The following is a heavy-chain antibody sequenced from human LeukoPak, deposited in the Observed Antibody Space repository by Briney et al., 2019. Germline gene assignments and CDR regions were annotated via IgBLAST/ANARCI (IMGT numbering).Heavy chain of an antibody. D-gene: IGHD1-14*01. Sequence: GGSLRLSCAASGLTFSDYYMSWVRQAPGKGLEWVSMISGSGDSTYFADSVKGRFSISRDNSKNTLYLQMNSLRAEDTAVYYCAKGRSVTDYFDYWGQGTLVTVSS. CDR1: GLTFSDYY. CDR2: ISGSGDST. V-gene: IGHV3-23*01. J-gene: IGHJ4*02. CDR3: AKGRSVTDYFDY.